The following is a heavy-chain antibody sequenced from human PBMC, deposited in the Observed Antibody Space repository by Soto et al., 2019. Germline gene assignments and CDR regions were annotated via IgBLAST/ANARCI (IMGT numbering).Heavy chain of an antibody. J-gene: IGHJ4*02. CDR1: GGSISSGDYY. V-gene: IGHV4-30-4*01. CDR2: IYYSGST. D-gene: IGHD1-1*01. Sequence: QVQLQESGPGLVKPSQTLSLTCTVSGGSISSGDYYWSWIRQPPGKGLEWIGYIYYSGSTYYNPSPKSRVPMSVDTPKNQFSRKLSSVTAAETAVYYCPRGSPAVRNEAFGYWGQGTLVTVSP. CDR3: PRGSPAVRNEAFGY.